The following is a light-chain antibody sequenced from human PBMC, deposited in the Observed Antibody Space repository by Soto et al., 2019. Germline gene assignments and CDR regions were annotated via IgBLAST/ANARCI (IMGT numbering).Light chain of an antibody. Sequence: EIVMTQSPATLSVSPGERATLSCRASQSVSGNLAWYQQKPGQTPRLLIYGAFTRATGIPATFSGSGSGTEFTLTISSLQSEDFAIYYCQQYNNWPPITFGQGTRLEIK. CDR3: QQYNNWPPIT. V-gene: IGKV3-15*01. CDR2: GAF. J-gene: IGKJ5*01. CDR1: QSVSGN.